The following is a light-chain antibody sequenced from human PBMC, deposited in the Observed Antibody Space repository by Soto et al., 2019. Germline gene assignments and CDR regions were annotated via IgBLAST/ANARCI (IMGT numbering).Light chain of an antibody. CDR1: QKVGKY. V-gene: IGKV1-5*03. Sequence: DIQKTASPSTLSASVGAGVSIICRASQKVGKYLAWYQQKPGKANKFLIYKASSLESGVPSRSSGSGSGTEFTLTISSLQPDEFATYYCKKYNRYPWTVGNGNKVAIK. CDR3: KKYNRYPWT. J-gene: IGKJ1*01. CDR2: KAS.